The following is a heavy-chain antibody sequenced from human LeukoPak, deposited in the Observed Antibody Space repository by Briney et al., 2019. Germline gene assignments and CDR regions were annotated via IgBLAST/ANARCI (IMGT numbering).Heavy chain of an antibody. D-gene: IGHD3-3*01. V-gene: IGHV4-59*01. Sequence: SETLSLTCTVSGGSISSYYRSWLRQPPGKGLEWIGYIYYSGSTNYNPSLKSRVTISVDTSKNQLSLKLSSVTAADTAVYYCARSITIFGVVTYFDYWGQGTLVTVSS. CDR2: IYYSGST. J-gene: IGHJ4*02. CDR1: GGSISSYY. CDR3: ARSITIFGVVTYFDY.